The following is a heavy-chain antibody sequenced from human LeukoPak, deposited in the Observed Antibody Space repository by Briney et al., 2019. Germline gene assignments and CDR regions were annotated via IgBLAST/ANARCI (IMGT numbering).Heavy chain of an antibody. CDR1: GFTVSSNY. V-gene: IGHV3-53*01. Sequence: GGSLRLSCAASGFTVSSNYMSWVRQAPGKGLEWVSVIYSGGSTYYADSVKGRFTISRDNSKNTLYLQMNSLRAEDTAVYYCARDLPSYDYVWGSYRHDAFDIWGQGTMVTVSS. CDR3: ARDLPSYDYVWGSYRHDAFDI. J-gene: IGHJ3*02. D-gene: IGHD3-16*02. CDR2: IYSGGST.